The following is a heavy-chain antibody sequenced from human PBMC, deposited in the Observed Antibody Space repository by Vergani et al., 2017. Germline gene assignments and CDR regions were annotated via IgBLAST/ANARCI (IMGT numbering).Heavy chain of an antibody. Sequence: QVQLVESGGGVVQPGRSLRLSCAASGFTFSSYGMHWVRQAPGEGLEWVAVIWYDGSNKYYADSVKGRFTISRDNSKNTLYLQMNSLRAEDTAVYYCARERYDSSAAYYFDYWGQGTLVTVSS. CDR1: GFTFSSYG. CDR3: ARERYDSSAAYYFDY. V-gene: IGHV3-33*01. J-gene: IGHJ4*02. CDR2: IWYDGSNK. D-gene: IGHD3-22*01.